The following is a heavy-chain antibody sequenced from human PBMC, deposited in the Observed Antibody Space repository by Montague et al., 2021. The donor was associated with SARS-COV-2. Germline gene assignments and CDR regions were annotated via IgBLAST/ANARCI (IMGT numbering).Heavy chain of an antibody. J-gene: IGHJ4*02. V-gene: IGHV3-30-3*01. CDR2: ISYDGSNK. Sequence: LSLTCTVSGGSISSGGYYLIWIRQAPGKGLEWVAVISYDGSNKYCADSVRGRFTISRDNSKTTLYLQMNSLRAEDTAVYYCARGTGIGSGWFDCWGQGTLVTVSS. CDR3: ARGTGIGSGWFDC. CDR1: GGSISSGG. D-gene: IGHD6-19*01.